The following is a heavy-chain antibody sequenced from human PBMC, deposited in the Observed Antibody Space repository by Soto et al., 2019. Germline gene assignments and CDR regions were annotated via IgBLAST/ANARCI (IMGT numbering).Heavy chain of an antibody. Sequence: EVQLLESGGGLVQPGGSLRLSCAASGFTFDNYAMTWVRLTPGKGLEWVSTITGSGAMAFHADSVKGRFTASRDNSKNMLFLQMNGMTVDDTGIYYCVKTFDFIYGFDLGDTWGQGTLVTVSA. J-gene: IGHJ5*02. D-gene: IGHD3-10*01. CDR1: GFTFDNYA. CDR3: VKTFDFIYGFDLGDT. CDR2: ITGSGAMA. V-gene: IGHV3-23*01.